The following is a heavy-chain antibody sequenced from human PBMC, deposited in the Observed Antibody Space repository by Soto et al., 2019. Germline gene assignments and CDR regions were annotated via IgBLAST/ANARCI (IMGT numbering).Heavy chain of an antibody. Sequence: GGSLRLSCATAGFTFNTHWMHWIRQVPGEGLVWVARIAPNGRSTTYADSVKGRFTISRDNAKSTVYLQMNSLRAEDTAVYSCASGVYDSSAYFDYWGQGALVTVSS. D-gene: IGHD3-22*01. V-gene: IGHV3-74*01. CDR3: ASGVYDSSAYFDY. CDR1: GFTFNTHW. CDR2: IAPNGRST. J-gene: IGHJ4*02.